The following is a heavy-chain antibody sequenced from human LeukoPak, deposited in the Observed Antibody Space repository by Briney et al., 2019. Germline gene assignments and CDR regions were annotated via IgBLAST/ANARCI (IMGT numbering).Heavy chain of an antibody. CDR3: AKGDSSGFRFDY. CDR1: GFTFSSYG. CDR2: IWYDGSNK. J-gene: IGHJ4*02. Sequence: GGSLRLSCAASGFTFSSYGMHWVRQAPGKGLEWVAVIWYDGSNKYYADSVKGRFTISGDNSKNTLYLQMNSLRAEDTAVYYCAKGDSSGFRFDYWGQGALVTVSS. V-gene: IGHV3-33*06. D-gene: IGHD3-22*01.